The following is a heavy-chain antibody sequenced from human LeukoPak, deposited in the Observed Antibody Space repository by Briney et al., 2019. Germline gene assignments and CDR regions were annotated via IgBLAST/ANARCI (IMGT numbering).Heavy chain of an antibody. J-gene: IGHJ6*02. CDR3: ARGDYDKYGMDV. CDR1: GVTFSNYY. Sequence: GGSLRLSCAASGVTFSNYYMSWIRQAPGKGLEWVSYISSSGTTMYYADSVKGRFIISRDNAKNSLLLQMNSLRAEDTAVYYCARGDYDKYGMDVWGQGTTVTVSS. V-gene: IGHV3-11*01. CDR2: ISSSGTTM.